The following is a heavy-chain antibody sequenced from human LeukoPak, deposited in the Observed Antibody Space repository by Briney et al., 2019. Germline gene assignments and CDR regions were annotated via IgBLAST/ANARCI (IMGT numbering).Heavy chain of an antibody. CDR1: GFSFSSYG. J-gene: IGHJ4*02. V-gene: IGHV3-33*01. Sequence: TGRSLRLSCAASGFSFSSYGMHWVRQAPGKGLEWVAVIWYDGGNKYHADSVMGRFTISRDNSKNTLYLQINSLSAEDTAVYYCARDVQSQLRYFDWLVNSWGQGTLVTVSS. CDR3: ARDVQSQLRYFDWLVNS. D-gene: IGHD3-9*01. CDR2: IWYDGGNK.